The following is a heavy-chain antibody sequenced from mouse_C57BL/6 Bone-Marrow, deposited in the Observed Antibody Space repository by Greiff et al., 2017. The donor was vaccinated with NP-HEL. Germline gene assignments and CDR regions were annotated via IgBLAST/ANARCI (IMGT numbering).Heavy chain of an antibody. V-gene: IGHV5-6*01. CDR1: GFTFSSYG. D-gene: IGHD2-5*01. CDR2: ISSGGSYT. J-gene: IGHJ2*01. CDR3: ARHYYSNYFDY. Sequence: EVMLVESGGDLVKPGGSLKLSCAASGFTFSSYGMSWVRQTPDKRLEWVATISSGGSYTYYPDHVKGRFTISRDNAKNTLYLQMGSLKSEDTAMYYCARHYYSNYFDYWGQGTTLTVSA.